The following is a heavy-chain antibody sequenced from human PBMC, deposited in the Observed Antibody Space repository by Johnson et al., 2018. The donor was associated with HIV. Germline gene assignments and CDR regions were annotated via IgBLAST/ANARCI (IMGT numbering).Heavy chain of an antibody. CDR2: IYSGGST. V-gene: IGHV3-NL1*01. CDR3: AKVGATVITPRGEAFDM. CDR1: GFTFSSYG. J-gene: IGHJ3*02. Sequence: QVQLVESGGGLVQPGGSLRLSCVASGFTFSSYGMHWVRQAPGKGLEWVSVIYSGGSTYYADSVKGRFTISRDNSKNTLYLKMNSLRAEDTAVYYCAKVGATVITPRGEAFDMWGQATMVTVSS. D-gene: IGHD4-23*01.